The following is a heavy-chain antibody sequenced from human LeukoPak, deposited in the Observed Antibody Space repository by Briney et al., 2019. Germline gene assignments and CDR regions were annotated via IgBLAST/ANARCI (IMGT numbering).Heavy chain of an antibody. CDR1: GFTFSSYG. CDR3: ASMPLEMATTGHGY. V-gene: IGHV3-30*02. CDR2: IRYDGSNK. Sequence: GGSLRLSCAASGFTFSSYGMHWVRQAPGKGLEWVAFIRYDGSNKYYADSVKGRFTISRDNSKNTLYLQMNSLRAEDTAVYYCASMPLEMATTGHGYWGQGTLVTVSS. D-gene: IGHD5-24*01. J-gene: IGHJ4*02.